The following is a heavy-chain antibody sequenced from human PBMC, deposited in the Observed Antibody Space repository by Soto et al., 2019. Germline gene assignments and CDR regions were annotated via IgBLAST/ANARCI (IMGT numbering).Heavy chain of an antibody. J-gene: IGHJ5*01. CDR1: GGTFSSYT. CDR3: PTVSSAGSDPLNWYAS. CDR2: IIPMLGIA. D-gene: IGHD6-13*01. V-gene: IGHV1-69*02. Sequence: APVKVSCKGCGGTFSSYTIRWVRQAPGQGLEWMGRIIPMLGIANYAQKFQGRATITADKSTSTAYMELSGPRSEDTAVYYCPTVSSAGSDPLNWYASWGQGSLVIVSS.